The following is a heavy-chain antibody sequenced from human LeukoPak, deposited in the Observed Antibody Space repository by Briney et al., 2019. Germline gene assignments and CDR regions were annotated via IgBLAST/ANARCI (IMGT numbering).Heavy chain of an antibody. CDR3: VRVSGVSPYYFDY. CDR1: GFTFSSFA. V-gene: IGHV3-64*01. J-gene: IGHJ4*02. Sequence: AGGSLRLSCAASGFTFSSFAMHWVGQAPGKGLQYVSSISSNGGSTSYANSVKGRFTISRDNSKITLYLQMDSLRPDDIPVYHCVRVSGVSPYYFDYWGQGTLVTVSS. CDR2: ISSNGGST. D-gene: IGHD2-15*01.